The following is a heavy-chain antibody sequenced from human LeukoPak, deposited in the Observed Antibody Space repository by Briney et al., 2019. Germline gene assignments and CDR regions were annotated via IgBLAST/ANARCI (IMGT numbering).Heavy chain of an antibody. Sequence: PGGSLRLSCAASGFTVSSNYVSWVRQAPGKGLEWVSIIYSAGATYYADSVRGRFTISRDNSKNTVCLQMNNLRAKDTAVYYCASGGLGARKYYSDPFHYWGQGTLVTVSS. V-gene: IGHV3-53*01. J-gene: IGHJ4*02. CDR1: GFTVSSNY. CDR2: IYSAGAT. D-gene: IGHD3-10*01. CDR3: ASGGLGARKYYSDPFHY.